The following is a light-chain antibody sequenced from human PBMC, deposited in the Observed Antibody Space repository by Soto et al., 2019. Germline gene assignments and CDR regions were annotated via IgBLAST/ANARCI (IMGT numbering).Light chain of an antibody. CDR2: TTS. Sequence: DLQMTQSPSSLSASLGDRVTITCRASQSISSYLNWYQQKPGKAPKLLIYTTSSLQSGVPSRFSGSGYGTDFNLTVSSLQPEDFATYYCQQYNSYPWTFGQGTKVDIK. CDR1: QSISSY. J-gene: IGKJ1*01. CDR3: QQYNSYPWT. V-gene: IGKV1-39*01.